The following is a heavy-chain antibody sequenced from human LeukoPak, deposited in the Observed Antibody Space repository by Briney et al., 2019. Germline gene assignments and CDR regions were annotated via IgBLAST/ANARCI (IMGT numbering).Heavy chain of an antibody. D-gene: IGHD3-3*01. CDR1: GFTFSSYA. CDR2: ISGSGGST. V-gene: IGHV3-23*01. CDR3: AKEKRLRFLEWLPSAGMDV. Sequence: GGSLRLSCAASGFTFSSYAMSWVRQAPGKGLEWVSAISGSGGSTYYADSVKGRFTISRDNSKNTLYLQMNSLRAEDTAVYYCAKEKRLRFLEWLPSAGMDVWGQGTTVTVSS. J-gene: IGHJ6*02.